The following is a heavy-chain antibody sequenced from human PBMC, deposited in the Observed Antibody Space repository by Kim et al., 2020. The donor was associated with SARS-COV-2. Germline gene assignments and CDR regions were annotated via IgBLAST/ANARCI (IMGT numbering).Heavy chain of an antibody. J-gene: IGHJ5*02. Sequence: GGSLRLSCAASGFIFSNYAMSWVRQAPGKGLTWVSTIRDGANTFYADSVKGRFTISRDNSKNTLYLQMNSLRTDDTAVYYCASRPFYGDYRGGFDPWGQGTLVTVSS. CDR2: IRDGANT. V-gene: IGHV3-23*01. D-gene: IGHD4-17*01. CDR1: GFIFSNYA. CDR3: ASRPFYGDYRGGFDP.